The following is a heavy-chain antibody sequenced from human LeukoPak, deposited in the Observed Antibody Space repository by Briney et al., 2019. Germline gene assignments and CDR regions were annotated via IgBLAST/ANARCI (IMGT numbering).Heavy chain of an antibody. D-gene: IGHD3-22*01. V-gene: IGHV3-23*01. CDR2: ISGSGGST. CDR3: AKDPSSSGYYSD. CDR1: GFTFSSYA. Sequence: GGSLRPSCAASGFTFSSYAMSWVRQAPGKGLEWVSAISGSGGSTYYADSVKGRFTISRDNSKNTLYLQMNSLRAEDTAVYYCAKDPSSSGYYSDWGQGTLVTVSS. J-gene: IGHJ4*02.